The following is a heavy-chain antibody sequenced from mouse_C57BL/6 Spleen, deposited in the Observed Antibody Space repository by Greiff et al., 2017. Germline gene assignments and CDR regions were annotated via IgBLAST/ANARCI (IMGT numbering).Heavy chain of an antibody. V-gene: IGHV5-4*01. CDR2: ISDGGSYT. CDR1: GFTFSSYA. CDR3: ARDYGGYYYFAY. J-gene: IGHJ2*01. Sequence: EVKLMESGGGLVKPGGSLKLSCAASGFTFSSYAMPWVRQTPEKRLEWVATISDGGSYTYYPDNVKGRFTISRDNAKNNLYLQMSHLKSESTAIYYCARDYGGYYYFAYWGQGTTLTVSS. D-gene: IGHD2-3*01.